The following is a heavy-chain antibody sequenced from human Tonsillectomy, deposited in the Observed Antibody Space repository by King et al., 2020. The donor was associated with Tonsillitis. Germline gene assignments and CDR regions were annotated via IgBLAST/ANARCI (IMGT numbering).Heavy chain of an antibody. Sequence: VQLVESGGGFVQPGGSLRLSCAASGFSFSSHAMSWVRQAPGKGLEWVSAVSGSGGSTYYADSVKGRFTISRDNSKNTLYLQMNSLRAEDTAVYYCAKLVYARGVIISGWLDPWGQGTLVTVSS. CDR3: AKLVYARGVIISGWLDP. CDR1: GFSFSSHA. J-gene: IGHJ5*02. CDR2: VSGSGGST. D-gene: IGHD3-10*01. V-gene: IGHV3-23*04.